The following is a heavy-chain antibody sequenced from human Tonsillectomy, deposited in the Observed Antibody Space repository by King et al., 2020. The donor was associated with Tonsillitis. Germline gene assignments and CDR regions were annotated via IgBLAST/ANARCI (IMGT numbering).Heavy chain of an antibody. Sequence: DVQLVESGGGLAQPGGSLRLSCAASGFTFNSYTMSWVRQAPGKGPEWIAAVITGSGGSTFYAESVRGRFTISRDNSKDTLYLQMTGMTAADTAVYYCAKHSREFWYPDTFDFWGQGTMVTGSS. CDR2: ITGSGGST. J-gene: IGHJ3*01. V-gene: IGHV3-23*04. CDR1: GFTFNSYT. CDR3: AKHSREFWYPDTFDF. D-gene: IGHD6-13*01.